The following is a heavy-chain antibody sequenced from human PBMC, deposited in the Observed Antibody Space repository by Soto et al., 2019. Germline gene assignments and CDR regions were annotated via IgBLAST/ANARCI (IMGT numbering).Heavy chain of an antibody. CDR2: MYYSGRT. V-gene: IGHV4-61*08. CDR3: ASGRGYSYGSFDY. J-gene: IGHJ4*02. D-gene: IGHD5-18*01. CDR1: GGSITAGDYY. Sequence: PSETLSLTCTVSGGSITAGDYYWGWIRQHPGKGLEWIGYMYYSGRTYYNPSLRSRVTISLDTSKNQFSLKLSSVTAADTAVYYWASGRGYSYGSFDYWGQGTLVTVSS.